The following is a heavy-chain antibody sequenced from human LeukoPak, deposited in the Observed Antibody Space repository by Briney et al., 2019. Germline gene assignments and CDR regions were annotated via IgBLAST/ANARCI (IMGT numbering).Heavy chain of an antibody. CDR1: GFTFSSYG. V-gene: IGHV3-30*18. J-gene: IGHJ4*02. D-gene: IGHD5-12*01. Sequence: QPGGSLRLSCAASGFTFSSYGMHWVRQAPGKGLEGVAVISYDGSNKYYADSVKGRFTISRDNSKNTLYLQMNSLRAEDTAVYYCAKLYSGYDYNFDYWGQGTLVTVSS. CDR3: AKLYSGYDYNFDY. CDR2: ISYDGSNK.